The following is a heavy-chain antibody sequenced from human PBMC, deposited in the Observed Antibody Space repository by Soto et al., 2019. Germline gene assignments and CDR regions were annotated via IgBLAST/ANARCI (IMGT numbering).Heavy chain of an antibody. Sequence: ASVKVSCKASGYTFTSYAMHWVRQAPGQRLEWMGWINAGNGNTKYSQKFQGRVTITRDTSASTAYMGLSSLRSEDTAVYYCARFTGYSSGWYWFDYWGQGTLVTVSS. CDR1: GYTFTSYA. CDR2: INAGNGNT. V-gene: IGHV1-3*01. CDR3: ARFTGYSSGWYWFDY. D-gene: IGHD6-19*01. J-gene: IGHJ4*02.